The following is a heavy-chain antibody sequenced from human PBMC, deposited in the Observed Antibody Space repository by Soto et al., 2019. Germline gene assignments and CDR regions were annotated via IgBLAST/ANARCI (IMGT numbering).Heavy chain of an antibody. V-gene: IGHV3-30-3*01. CDR1: GFTFSSYA. Sequence: QVQLVESGGGVVQPGRSLRLSCAASGFTFSSYAMHWVRQAPGKGLEWVAVISYDGSNKYYADSVKGRFTISRDNSKNXXYLQMTGLRAEDTAVSYCGRAASCWGGIYYRSCQYWGQGTLVTVSS. CDR2: ISYDGSNK. D-gene: IGHD1-26*01. J-gene: IGHJ1*01. CDR3: GRAASCWGGIYYRSCQY.